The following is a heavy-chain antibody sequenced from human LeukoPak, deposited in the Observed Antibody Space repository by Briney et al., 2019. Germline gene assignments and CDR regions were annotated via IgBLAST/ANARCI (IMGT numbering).Heavy chain of an antibody. J-gene: IGHJ5*02. D-gene: IGHD6-19*01. CDR3: ARDGFGAVAGYNWFDP. V-gene: IGHV4-31*03. Sequence: PSETLSLTCTVSGGSISSGGYYWSWIRQHPGKGLEWIGYINYSGNTYYNPSLKSRVTISVDTSKNQFSLKLSSVTAADTAVYYCARDGFGAVAGYNWFDPWGQGTLVTVSS. CDR2: INYSGNT. CDR1: GGSISSGGYY.